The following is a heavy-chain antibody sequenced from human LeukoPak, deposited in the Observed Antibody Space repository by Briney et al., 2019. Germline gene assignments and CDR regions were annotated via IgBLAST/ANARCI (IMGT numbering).Heavy chain of an antibody. CDR1: GGSISGDY. J-gene: IGHJ6*02. CDR2: IYYTGHT. CDR3: ARGLLVYYYGMDV. D-gene: IGHD2-15*01. V-gene: IGHV4-59*01. Sequence: SETLSLTCTVSGGSISGDYWSWIRQPPGKGLEWIGYIYYTGHTHYNPSLKSRVTISVDTSKNQFSLKLSSVTAADTAVYYCARGLLVYYYGMDVWGQGTTVTVSS.